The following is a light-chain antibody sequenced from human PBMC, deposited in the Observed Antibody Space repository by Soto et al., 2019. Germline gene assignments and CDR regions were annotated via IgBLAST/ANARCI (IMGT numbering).Light chain of an antibody. CDR1: SSDVGGYNY. V-gene: IGLV2-14*01. CDR2: EVT. Sequence: QSALTQPASVSGSPGQSIAISFTGSSSDVGGYNYVSWYQQHPGKAPQLIIYEVTNRPSGVSNRFSGSKSGNTASLTISGLQAEDEADYYCSSYTSSSTRVFGTGTKLTLL. CDR3: SSYTSSSTRV. J-gene: IGLJ1*01.